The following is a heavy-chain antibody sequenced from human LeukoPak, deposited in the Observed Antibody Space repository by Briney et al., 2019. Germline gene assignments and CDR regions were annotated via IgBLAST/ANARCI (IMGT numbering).Heavy chain of an antibody. CDR3: ARVVLEIPRPYCSSTSCYLIWFGYYYYMDV. Sequence: ETLSLTCAVYGGSFSGYYWSWVRQAPGKGLEWVANIKQDGSEKYYVDSVKGRFTISRDNAKNSLYLQMNSLRAEDTAVYYCARVVLEIPRPYCSSTSCYLIWFGYYYYMDVWGKGTTVTISS. D-gene: IGHD2-2*01. CDR1: GGSFSGYY. J-gene: IGHJ6*03. V-gene: IGHV3-7*01. CDR2: IKQDGSEK.